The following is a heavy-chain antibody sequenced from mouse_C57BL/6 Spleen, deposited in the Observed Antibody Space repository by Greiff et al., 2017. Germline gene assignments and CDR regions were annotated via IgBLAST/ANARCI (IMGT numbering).Heavy chain of an antibody. Sequence: QVQLQQPGAELVMPGASVKLSCKASGYTFTSYWMHWVKQRPGQGLEWIGEIDPSDSYTNYNQKFKGKSTLTVDKSSSTAYMQLSSLTSEDSAVYYCARRIYYGNYFWFAYWGQGTLVTVSA. CDR2: IDPSDSYT. J-gene: IGHJ3*01. V-gene: IGHV1-69*01. CDR3: ARRIYYGNYFWFAY. D-gene: IGHD2-1*01. CDR1: GYTFTSYW.